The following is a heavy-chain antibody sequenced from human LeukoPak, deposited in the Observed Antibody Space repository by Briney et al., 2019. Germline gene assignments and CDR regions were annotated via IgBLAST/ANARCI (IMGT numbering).Heavy chain of an antibody. J-gene: IGHJ4*02. CDR3: ASVSSSAGTPFDY. CDR1: GFTVSSNY. Sequence: GGSLRLSCAASGFTVSSNYMSWVRQAPGKGLEWVSVIYRGGNTYYADSVKGRFTISRDISKNTLYLQMNSLRAEDTAVYYCASVSSSAGTPFDYWGQGTLVTVSS. D-gene: IGHD1-14*01. V-gene: IGHV3-53*01. CDR2: IYRGGNT.